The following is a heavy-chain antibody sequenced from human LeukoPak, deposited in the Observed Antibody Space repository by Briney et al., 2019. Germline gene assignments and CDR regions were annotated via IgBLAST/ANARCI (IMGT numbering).Heavy chain of an antibody. CDR2: INHSGST. D-gene: IGHD6-13*01. CDR3: ARRDSSSWGGVYYGMDV. V-gene: IGHV4-34*01. Sequence: PSETLSLTCAVYGGSFSGYYWSWIRQPPGKGLEWIGEINHSGSTNYNPSLKSRVTISVDTSKNQFSLKLSSVTAADTAVYYCARRDSSSWGGVYYGMDVWGQGTTVTVSS. J-gene: IGHJ6*02. CDR1: GGSFSGYY.